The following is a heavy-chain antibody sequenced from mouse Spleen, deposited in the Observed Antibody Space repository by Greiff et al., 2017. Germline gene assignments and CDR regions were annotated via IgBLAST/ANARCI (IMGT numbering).Heavy chain of an antibody. V-gene: IGHV1-9*01. CDR3: ARDYPLYYYAMDY. J-gene: IGHJ4*01. D-gene: IGHD5-5*01. CDR2: ILPGSGST. CDR1: GYTFTGYW. Sequence: VQLQQSGAELMKPGASVKLSCKATGYTFTGYWIEWVKQRPGHGLEWIGEILPGSGSTNYNEKFKSKATLTVDKSSSTAYMQLSSLTSEDSAVYYCARDYPLYYYAMDYWGQGTSVTVSS.